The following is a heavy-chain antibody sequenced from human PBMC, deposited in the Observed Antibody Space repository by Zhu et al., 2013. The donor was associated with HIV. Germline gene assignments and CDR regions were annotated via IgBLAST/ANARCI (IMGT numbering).Heavy chain of an antibody. CDR3: AADPGGSYYRGEGY. J-gene: IGHJ4*02. CDR1: GGTFTNYA. Sequence: QVQLVQSGAEVKKPGSSVTVSCKASGGTFTNYAISWVRQAPRQGLQWMGWIIPFFGITNYAQNLQGRVTITRDMSTSTAYMELSSLRSEDTAVYYCAADPGGSYYRGEGYWGQGTLVTVSS. CDR2: IIPFFGIT. V-gene: IGHV1-69*04. D-gene: IGHD1-26*01.